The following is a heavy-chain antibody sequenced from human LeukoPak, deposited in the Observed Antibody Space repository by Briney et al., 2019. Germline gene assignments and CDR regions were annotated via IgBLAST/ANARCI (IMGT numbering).Heavy chain of an antibody. CDR3: ARDIYCPVNY. CDR2: ISYDGSNK. Sequence: GRSLRLSCAASGFTFSSYAMHWVRQAPGKGLEWVAVISYDGSNKYYADSVKGRFTISRDNSKNTLYLQMNSLRAEDTAVYYCARDIYCPVNYWGQGTLVTVSS. V-gene: IGHV3-30*04. D-gene: IGHD2-15*01. J-gene: IGHJ4*02. CDR1: GFTFSSYA.